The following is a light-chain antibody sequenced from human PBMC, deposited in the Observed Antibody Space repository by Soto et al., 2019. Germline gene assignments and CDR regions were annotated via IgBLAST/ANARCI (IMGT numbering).Light chain of an antibody. Sequence: DIQMTQSPSTLSASVGDRVTITCRASQSISSWLAWFQQKPGKAPKVLIWDASSLQRGVPSRFSGSGSGTEFTLTISSLQPDDFATYYCQQYNNYATWTFGQGTKVDI. J-gene: IGKJ1*01. CDR2: DAS. CDR3: QQYNNYATWT. V-gene: IGKV1-5*01. CDR1: QSISSW.